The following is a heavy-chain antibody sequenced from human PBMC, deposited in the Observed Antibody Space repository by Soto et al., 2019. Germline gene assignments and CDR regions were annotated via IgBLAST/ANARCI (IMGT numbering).Heavy chain of an antibody. CDR1: AGTPGQDG. V-gene: IGHV3-49*04. J-gene: IGHJ2*01. D-gene: IGHD2-21*01. CDR2: IRSKRYGGTP. Sequence: GSAGTPGQDGLSWVLLCLGKGLEWAGFIRSKRYGGTPEYAASVKGRFSISRDDSGNIAYLQMNSLRTEDTAVYVFFCCSGDHRHLHSFPTRRSSDL. CDR3: FCCSGDHRHLHSFPTRRSSDL.